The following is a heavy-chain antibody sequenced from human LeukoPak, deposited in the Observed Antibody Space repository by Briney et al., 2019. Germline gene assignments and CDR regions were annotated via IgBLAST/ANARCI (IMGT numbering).Heavy chain of an antibody. Sequence: ASVKVSCKASGYTFTGYYMHWVRQAPGQGLEWMGWINPNSGGTNYAQKFQGWVTMTRDTSISTAYMELSRLRSDDTAVYYCARVSGSGSYQLDYWGQGALVTVSS. CDR1: GYTFTGYY. J-gene: IGHJ4*02. D-gene: IGHD3-10*01. CDR2: INPNSGGT. CDR3: ARVSGSGSYQLDY. V-gene: IGHV1-2*04.